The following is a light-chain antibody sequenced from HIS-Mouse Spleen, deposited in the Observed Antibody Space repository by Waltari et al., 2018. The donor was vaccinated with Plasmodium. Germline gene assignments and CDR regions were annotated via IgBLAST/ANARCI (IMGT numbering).Light chain of an antibody. J-gene: IGLJ3*02. V-gene: IGLV2-14*01. CDR2: EVS. CDR1: SSDVGGYNY. Sequence: QSALTQPASVSGSPGQSITISCTGTSSDVGGYNYVSWYQQHPGKAPKLMIYEVSNRPSGVSKRFPGAKSGNTASLTISGLQAEDEADYYCSSYTSSSTPWVFGGGTKLTVL. CDR3: SSYTSSSTPWV.